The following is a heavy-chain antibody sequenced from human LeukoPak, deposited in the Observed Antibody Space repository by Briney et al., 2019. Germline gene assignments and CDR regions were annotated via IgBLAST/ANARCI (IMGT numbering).Heavy chain of an antibody. CDR1: GYTLNELS. V-gene: IGHV1-24*01. J-gene: IGHJ3*01. CDR3: AIPNRAFFGAFEV. D-gene: IGHD3-3*01. Sequence: ASVKVSCLVFGYTLNELSMHWVRQAPGEGLEWMGSFDPEDGDAIYAQKFQGRVTMTEDTLTDTASMELSSLTSEDTAVYYCAIPNRAFFGAFEVWGRGTMVTVSS. CDR2: FDPEDGDA.